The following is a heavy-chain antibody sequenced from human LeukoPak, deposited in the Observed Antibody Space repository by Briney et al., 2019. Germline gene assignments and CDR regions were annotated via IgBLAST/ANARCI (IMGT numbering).Heavy chain of an antibody. CDR2: ISSSSRYV. J-gene: IGHJ1*01. V-gene: IGHV3-21*01. CDR3: ARDLMGASTAYFNH. Sequence: GGSLRLSCAASGFTFSSYSMNWVRQAPGKWLEWVSSISSSSRYVYYAGSVKGRFTISRDDAKNSLYLQMNSLRAEDTAVYYCARDLMGASTAYFNHWGQGSLVTVFS. D-gene: IGHD1-26*01. CDR1: GFTFSSYS.